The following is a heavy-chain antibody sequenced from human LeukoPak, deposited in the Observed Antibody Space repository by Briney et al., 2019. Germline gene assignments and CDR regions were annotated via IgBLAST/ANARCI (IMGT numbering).Heavy chain of an antibody. D-gene: IGHD3-22*01. CDR2: SRNKANSYTT. Sequence: GGSLRLSCAASGFTFSDHYMDWVRQAPGKGLEWVGRSRNKANSYTTEYAASVKGRFTISRDDSKNSLHLQMNSLKTEDTAVYYCAREAKDSSGFKLGAFDIWGQGTMVTVSS. V-gene: IGHV3-72*01. CDR1: GFTFSDHY. CDR3: AREAKDSSGFKLGAFDI. J-gene: IGHJ3*02.